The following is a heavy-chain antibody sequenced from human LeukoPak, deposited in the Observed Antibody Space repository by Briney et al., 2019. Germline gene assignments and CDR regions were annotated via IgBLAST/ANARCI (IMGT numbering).Heavy chain of an antibody. CDR1: GDSVSSNSAA. J-gene: IGHJ3*01. Sequence: SQTLSLTCAISGDSVSSNSAAWNWIRQSPSRGLEWLGRTYYRSKWNTDYAVSVKSRIAVNPDTSKNQFSLQLNSVTPEDTAVYYCERFLDSTPVATDAFDLWGQGTMVTVSS. D-gene: IGHD2-15*01. CDR2: TYYRSKWNT. V-gene: IGHV6-1*01. CDR3: ERFLDSTPVATDAFDL.